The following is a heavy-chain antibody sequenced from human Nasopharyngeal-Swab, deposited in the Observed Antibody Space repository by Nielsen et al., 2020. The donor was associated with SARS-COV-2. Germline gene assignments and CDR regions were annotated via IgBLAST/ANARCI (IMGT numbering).Heavy chain of an antibody. V-gene: IGHV3-23*03. CDR2: IYSDGTST. CDR3: ALTQGTFGGVIVMPPGPFDY. CDR1: GFTFSSYA. Sequence: GESLKISCAASGFTFSSYAMSWVRQAPGKGLEWVSVIYSDGTSTYYVDSVKGRFTISRDNSKNTLYLQMKSLRAEDTAVYYCALTQGTFGGVIVMPPGPFDYWGQGTLVTVSS. D-gene: IGHD3-16*02. J-gene: IGHJ4*02.